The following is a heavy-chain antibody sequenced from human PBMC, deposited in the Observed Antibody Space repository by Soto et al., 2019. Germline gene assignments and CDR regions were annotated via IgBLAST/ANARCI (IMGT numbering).Heavy chain of an antibody. Sequence: SETLSLTCAFYGWSFSGYYCTLIRRPPGQGLEWIGEVNHRGSTNYNPSLKSRVTMSIDTSKNQFSLKLSSVTAADTAVYYCARGGTYYDFWGGDYWGLGTLVTVSS. CDR2: VNHRGST. CDR3: ARGGTYYDFWGGDY. D-gene: IGHD3-3*01. V-gene: IGHV4-34*01. CDR1: GWSFSGYY. J-gene: IGHJ4*02.